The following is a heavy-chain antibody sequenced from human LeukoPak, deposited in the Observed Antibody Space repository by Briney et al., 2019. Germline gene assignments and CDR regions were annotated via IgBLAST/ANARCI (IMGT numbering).Heavy chain of an antibody. D-gene: IGHD3-10*01. Sequence: GGSLRLSCAASGFTFSSYWMSWVRQAPGKGLEWVAFIRYDGSIKYYADSVKGRFTISRDNSKNTLYLQMNSLRAEDTAVYYCARDGELRPFYYFYYMDVWGKGTAVTVSS. CDR1: GFTFSSYW. CDR2: IRYDGSIK. CDR3: ARDGELRPFYYFYYMDV. V-gene: IGHV3-30*02. J-gene: IGHJ6*03.